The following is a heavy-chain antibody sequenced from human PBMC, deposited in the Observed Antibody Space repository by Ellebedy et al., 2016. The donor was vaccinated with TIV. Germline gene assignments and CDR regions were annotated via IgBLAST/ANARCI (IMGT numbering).Heavy chain of an antibody. CDR3: ARWFGELLYVRWFDP. CDR2: IYYTGST. D-gene: IGHD3-10*01. V-gene: IGHV4-39*01. CDR1: GGSISRSSYY. J-gene: IGHJ5*02. Sequence: SETLSLTCTVSGGSISRSSYYWGWIRQPPQKGLEWIGSIYYTGSTFYNPSLKSRVTISVDTSKSQFSLRLTSVTAAETAVYYCARWFGELLYVRWFDPWGQGTLVTVSS.